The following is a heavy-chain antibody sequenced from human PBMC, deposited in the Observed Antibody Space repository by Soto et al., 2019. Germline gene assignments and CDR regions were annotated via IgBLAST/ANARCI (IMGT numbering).Heavy chain of an antibody. CDR2: IYYTGST. V-gene: IGHV4-59*01. Sequence: SETLSLTCTVSGDSISTYYWSWIRQRPGKGLEWIGYIYYTGSTNYNPSLKSRGTISIDTSKNQFSLSLKSVTAADTAVYFFARGYYYDIDGYPSWYFDYWGQGTRVTVSS. J-gene: IGHJ4*02. D-gene: IGHD3-22*01. CDR3: ARGYYYDIDGYPSWYFDY. CDR1: GDSISTYY.